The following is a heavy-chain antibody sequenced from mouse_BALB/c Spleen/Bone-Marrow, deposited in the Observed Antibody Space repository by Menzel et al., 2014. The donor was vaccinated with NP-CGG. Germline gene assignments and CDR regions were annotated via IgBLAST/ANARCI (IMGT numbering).Heavy chain of an antibody. D-gene: IGHD1-1*01. V-gene: IGHV5-17*02. Sequence: EVMLVESGGGLVQPGVSRELSCAASGFTFSSFGMHWVRQAPEKGLEWVAYISSGSSTVYYADKVMGRFTISRDNPKNTLFLQMTSLRSEDTAMYYCARSGSSSGYFDYWGQGTTLTVSS. J-gene: IGHJ2*01. CDR1: GFTFSSFG. CDR3: ARSGSSSGYFDY. CDR2: ISSGSSTV.